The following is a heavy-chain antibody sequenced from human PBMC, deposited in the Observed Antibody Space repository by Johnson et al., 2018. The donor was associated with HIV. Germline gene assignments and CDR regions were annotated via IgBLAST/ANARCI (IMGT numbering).Heavy chain of an antibody. CDR2: INWNGDTT. CDR1: GFTFENYG. CDR3: ATLTVRSRAFDL. J-gene: IGHJ3*01. V-gene: IGHV3-20*04. Sequence: QLVESGGSVIRPGGSLRLSCVGTGFTFENYGMSWVRQAPGKGLQWVSGINWNGDTTTYADSVKGRFTVSRDNAKRSLYLQLSNLRAEDTALYYCATLTVRSRAFDLWGQGTLVTVSS. D-gene: IGHD4-17*01.